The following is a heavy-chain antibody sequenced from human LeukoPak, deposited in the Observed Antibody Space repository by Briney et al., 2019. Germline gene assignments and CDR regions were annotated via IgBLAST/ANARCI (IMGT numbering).Heavy chain of an antibody. Sequence: SETLSLTCTDSGGSISTYYWSWIRQPPGRGLEWIGYIYYSGSTNYNPSLKSRVTISLDTSKNQFSLKLSSVTAADTAVYYCARRTSYGSGSDYWGQGTLVTVSS. D-gene: IGHD3-10*01. J-gene: IGHJ4*02. CDR3: ARRTSYGSGSDY. CDR2: IYYSGST. CDR1: GGSISTYY. V-gene: IGHV4-59*08.